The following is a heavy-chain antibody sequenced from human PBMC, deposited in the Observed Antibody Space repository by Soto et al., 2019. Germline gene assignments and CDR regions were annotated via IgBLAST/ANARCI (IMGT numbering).Heavy chain of an antibody. J-gene: IGHJ6*02. D-gene: IGHD2-21*02. V-gene: IGHV4-59*01. CDR2: MYNTGST. CDR3: ARDLWGYCGTDCYPLDV. CDR1: GGSISSYY. Sequence: SETLSLTCTVSGGSISSYYWSWIRQPPGKGLEWIGYMYNTGSTVYNPSLKSRVTISVDTSKNQFSLKLNAVTAADTAVYYCARDLWGYCGTDCYPLDVWGQATTVTVSS.